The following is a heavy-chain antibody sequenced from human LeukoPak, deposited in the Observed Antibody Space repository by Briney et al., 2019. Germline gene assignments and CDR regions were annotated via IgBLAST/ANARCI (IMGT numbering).Heavy chain of an antibody. Sequence: GGSLRLSCAGSGFTFSNYGIHWVRQAPGNGPEWMALISYDGRNTYYADSVKGRFTISRDNSKNTPYLQMNSLTADDTAVYYCAKDGGGGGFFDYWGQGTLVTVSS. CDR3: AKDGGGGGFFDY. V-gene: IGHV3-30*18. CDR1: GFTFSNYG. D-gene: IGHD3-10*01. CDR2: ISYDGRNT. J-gene: IGHJ4*02.